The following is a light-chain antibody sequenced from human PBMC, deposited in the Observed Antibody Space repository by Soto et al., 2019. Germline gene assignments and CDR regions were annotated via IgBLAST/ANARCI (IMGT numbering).Light chain of an antibody. CDR2: EVS. Sequence: QSVLTQPPSASGSPGQSVTISCTGTSRDVGGYNYVSWYQQHPGKAPKLMIFEVSKRPSGVPDRFSGSKSDNTASLTVSGLQAEDEADYYCSSYAGSYSFGVFGTGTKVTVL. CDR3: SSYAGSYSFGV. V-gene: IGLV2-8*01. J-gene: IGLJ1*01. CDR1: SRDVGGYNY.